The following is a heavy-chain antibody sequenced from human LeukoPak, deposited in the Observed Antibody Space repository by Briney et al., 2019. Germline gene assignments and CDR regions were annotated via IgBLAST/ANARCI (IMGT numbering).Heavy chain of an antibody. CDR3: ARTTEGGYSYDYFYYYYMDV. V-gene: IGHV4-59*01. CDR1: GGSISSYY. CDR2: IYYSGST. Sequence: SETLSLTCTVSGGSISSYYWSWIRQPPGKGLEWIGYIYYSGSTNYNPSLKSRVTISVDTSKNQFSLKLSSVTAADTAVYYCARTTEGGYSYDYFYYYYMDVWGKGTTVTISS. J-gene: IGHJ6*03. D-gene: IGHD5-18*01.